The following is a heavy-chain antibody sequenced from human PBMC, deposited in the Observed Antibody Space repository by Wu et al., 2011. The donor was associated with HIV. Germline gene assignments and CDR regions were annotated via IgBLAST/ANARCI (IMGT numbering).Heavy chain of an antibody. D-gene: IGHD3-3*01. CDR1: GGSFNDYA. V-gene: IGHV1-69*15. J-gene: IGHJ4*02. CDR2: IIPLFGTS. CDR3: AFGGGEILNMYYFNF. Sequence: QVQLVQSGPEVKKPGSSVKVSCRASGGSFNDYAISWVRQAPGQGLEWLGRIIPLFGTSNYAQNLQDRVTITADESTRTVFMQLSSLKSDDTAVYYCAFGGGEILNMYYFNFWAREPWS.